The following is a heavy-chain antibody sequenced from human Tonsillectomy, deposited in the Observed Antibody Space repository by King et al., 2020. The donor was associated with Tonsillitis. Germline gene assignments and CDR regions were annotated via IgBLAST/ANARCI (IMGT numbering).Heavy chain of an antibody. J-gene: IGHJ4*02. CDR1: GFTFSRYS. V-gene: IGHV3-48*02. CDR2: ISSSSSAI. CDR3: ARGWGCSGGSCYEDY. D-gene: IGHD2-15*01. Sequence: VQLVESGGGLVQPGGSLRLSCAASGFTFSRYSMNWVRQAPGKGLEWVSYISSSSSAIYYADSVKGRFTISRDNAKNSLYLQMNSLRDEDTAVYYCARGWGCSGGSCYEDYWGQGTLVTVSS.